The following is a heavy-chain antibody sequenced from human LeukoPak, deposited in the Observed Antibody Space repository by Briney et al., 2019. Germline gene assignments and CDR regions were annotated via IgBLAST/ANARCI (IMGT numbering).Heavy chain of an antibody. CDR3: ARASPTGSSPFDY. V-gene: IGHV3-30-3*01. CDR2: ISYDGSNK. Sequence: GSLRLSCAASGFPFSSYAMHWVRPAPGKGLGWVAVISYDGSNKYYADSVKGRFTISRDNSKNTLYLQMNSLRAEDTAVYYCARASPTGSSPFDYWGQGTLVTVSS. J-gene: IGHJ4*02. D-gene: IGHD1-26*01. CDR1: GFPFSSYA.